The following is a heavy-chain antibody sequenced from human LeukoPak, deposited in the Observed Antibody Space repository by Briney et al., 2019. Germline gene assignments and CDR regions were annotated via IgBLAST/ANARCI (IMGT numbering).Heavy chain of an antibody. V-gene: IGHV3-21*01. Sequence: GGSLRLSCAASGFTFSSYAMSWVRQAPGKGLEWVSSISSSSSYIYYADSVKGRFTISRDNAKNSLYLQMNSLRAEDTAVYYCARESVRGNYFDYWGQGTLVTVSS. CDR3: ARESVRGNYFDY. CDR1: GFTFSSYA. CDR2: ISSSSSYI. D-gene: IGHD3-16*01. J-gene: IGHJ4*02.